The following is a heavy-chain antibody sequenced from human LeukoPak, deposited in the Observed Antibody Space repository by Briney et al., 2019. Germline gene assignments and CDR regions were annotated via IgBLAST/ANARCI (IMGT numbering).Heavy chain of an antibody. CDR1: GFSVSSNH. D-gene: IGHD2-21*02. J-gene: IGHJ4*02. CDR2: IYSGGRT. Sequence: GGSLRLSCAASGFSVSSNHRSWVRQAPGKGLEWVSVIYSGGRTSYADSVKGRFTISRDNSKNTLYLQMNSLRAEDTAVYYCARGWDNCGGDCYPFDYWGQGTLVTVSS. CDR3: ARGWDNCGGDCYPFDY. V-gene: IGHV3-66*01.